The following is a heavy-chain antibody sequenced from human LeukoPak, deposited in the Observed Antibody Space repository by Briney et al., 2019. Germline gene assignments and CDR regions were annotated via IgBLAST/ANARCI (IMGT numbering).Heavy chain of an antibody. D-gene: IGHD3-22*01. CDR2: ISAYNGNT. CDR3: ARESFHYYDSSGYYYGYFDY. V-gene: IGHV1-18*01. Sequence: GASVKVSCKASGYTFTSYGISWVRQAPGQGLEWMGWISAYNGNTNYAQKLQGRVTMTTDTSTGTAYMELRSLRSDDTAVYYCARESFHYYDSSGYYYGYFDYWGQGTLVTVSS. J-gene: IGHJ4*02. CDR1: GYTFTSYG.